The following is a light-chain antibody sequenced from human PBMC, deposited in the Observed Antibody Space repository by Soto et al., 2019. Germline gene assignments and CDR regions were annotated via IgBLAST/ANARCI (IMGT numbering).Light chain of an antibody. CDR3: HPYSSPPHT. Sequence: EIVLTQSPGTLSLSPGERATLSCTASQSVTRNYLDWYQQKPGQAPRLLIYGASNRDTGISDRFSGSGSGTDFTLTISRLEPQDFAVYYCHPYSSPPHTCGQGTKVEIK. V-gene: IGKV3-20*01. J-gene: IGKJ1*01. CDR2: GAS. CDR1: QSVTRNY.